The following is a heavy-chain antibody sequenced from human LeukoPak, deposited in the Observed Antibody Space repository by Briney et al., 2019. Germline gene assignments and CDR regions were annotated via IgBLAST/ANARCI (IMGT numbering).Heavy chain of an antibody. CDR1: GGSIINYY. V-gene: IGHV4-59*01. CDR3: ARSSGGYYYYGMDV. Sequence: SETLSLTCTVSGGSIINYYWSWIRQPPGKGLEWIGYIYYSGSTSYNASLRSRVTISVDTPKNQFSLELSSVTAADTAVYYCARSSGGYYYYGMDVWGRGTTVTVSS. J-gene: IGHJ6*02. CDR2: IYYSGST. D-gene: IGHD3-10*01.